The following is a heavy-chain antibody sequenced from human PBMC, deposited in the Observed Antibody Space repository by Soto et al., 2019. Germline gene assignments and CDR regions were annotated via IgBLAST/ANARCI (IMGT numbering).Heavy chain of an antibody. J-gene: IGHJ6*03. Sequence: GGSLRLSCASSGFTVSSNYMSWVRQAPGKGLEWVSVIYSGGSTYYADSVKGRFTISRDNSKNTLYLQMNSLRAEDTAVYYCAREGWITMFRGADYYMDVWGKGTTVTVSS. V-gene: IGHV3-66*01. CDR2: IYSGGST. CDR3: AREGWITMFRGADYYMDV. D-gene: IGHD3-10*01. CDR1: GFTVSSNY.